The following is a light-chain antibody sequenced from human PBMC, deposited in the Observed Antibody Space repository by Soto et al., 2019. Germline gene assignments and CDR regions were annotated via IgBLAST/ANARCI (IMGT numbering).Light chain of an antibody. CDR1: QGISSY. V-gene: IGKV1-9*01. J-gene: IGKJ5*01. CDR3: QQLNSYPIT. Sequence: DIQLTQSPSFLSASVGARVPITCRASQGISSYLAWYQQKPGKAPKLLIYAASTLQSGVPSRFSGSGSGTEFTLTISSLQPEDFATYYCQQLNSYPITFGQGTRLE. CDR2: AAS.